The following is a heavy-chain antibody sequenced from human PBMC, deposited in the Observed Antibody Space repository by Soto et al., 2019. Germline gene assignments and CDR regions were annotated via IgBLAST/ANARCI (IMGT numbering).Heavy chain of an antibody. D-gene: IGHD1-20*01. Sequence: QVQLVQSGREVKKPGDSVQVSCQASGYTFGLYEITWVRLAPGQGLEWMGWITPHNGNIKSAQKFQGRVTMTTDTSPTTAYLELRSLRSDDTAVYYCARGRGPGAITGIEYFQHWGQGTLVTVSS. CDR3: ARGRGPGAITGIEYFQH. CDR2: ITPHNGNI. V-gene: IGHV1-18*01. CDR1: GYTFGLYE. J-gene: IGHJ1*01.